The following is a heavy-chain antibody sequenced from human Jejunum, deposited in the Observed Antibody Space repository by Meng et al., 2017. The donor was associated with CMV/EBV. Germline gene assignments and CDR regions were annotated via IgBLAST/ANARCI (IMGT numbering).Heavy chain of an antibody. CDR3: ARAIMFSDSPPTLFVPYSFDC. D-gene: IGHD2-21*02. V-gene: IGHV3-30-3*01. J-gene: IGHJ4*02. CDR1: A. CDR2: ISYDGSDK. Sequence: AIHWVRQAPGKGLEWVAFISYDGSDKYYPDSVEGRFTISRDNSQNTVSLHMSSLTSDNTAVYYCARAIMFSDSPPTLFVPYSFDCWGQGTLVTVSS.